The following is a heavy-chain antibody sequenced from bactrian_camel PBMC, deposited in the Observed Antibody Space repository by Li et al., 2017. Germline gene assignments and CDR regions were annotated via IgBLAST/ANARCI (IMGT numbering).Heavy chain of an antibody. D-gene: IGHD3*01. V-gene: IGHV3S54*01. CDR3: AAGWSFGVGTLLRRHVNY. Sequence: HVQLVESGGGSVQAGGSLRLSCEVSGITEGTNFIGWFRQSPGKEREGVAAIMILGSTTYYADSVKGQGTISQDNAKNMVYLQVYSLKAEDTAMYYCAAGWSFGVGTLLRRHVNYWGQGTQVTVS. J-gene: IGHJ4*01. CDR2: IMILGSTT. CDR1: GITEGTNF.